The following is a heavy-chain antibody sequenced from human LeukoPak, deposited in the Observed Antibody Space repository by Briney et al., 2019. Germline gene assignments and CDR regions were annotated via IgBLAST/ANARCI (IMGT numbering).Heavy chain of an antibody. J-gene: IGHJ5*02. Sequence: SETLSLTCTVSGGSISSSSYYWGWIRQPPGKGLEWIGSIYYSGSTYYNPSLKSRVTISVDTSKNQFSLKLSSVTAADTAVYYCARPHLYYYDSSGTTNWFDPWGQGTLVTVSS. CDR3: ARPHLYYYDSSGTTNWFDP. CDR2: IYYSGST. CDR1: GGSISSSSYY. D-gene: IGHD3-22*01. V-gene: IGHV4-39*01.